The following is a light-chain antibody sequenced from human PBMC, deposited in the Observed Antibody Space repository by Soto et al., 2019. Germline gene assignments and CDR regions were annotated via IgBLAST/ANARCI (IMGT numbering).Light chain of an antibody. V-gene: IGKV3-20*01. CDR1: ESVSDN. CDR2: GAS. J-gene: IGKJ4*01. CDR3: QQYGSSPLT. Sequence: EIVLTQSPGTLSLSPGERATLSCRASESVSDNLAWYQQRSGQAPRLVIYGASSRASAVPDRFSGSGSGADFTLNISRLEPEDFAVYYSQQYGSSPLTCGGGTKVEIK.